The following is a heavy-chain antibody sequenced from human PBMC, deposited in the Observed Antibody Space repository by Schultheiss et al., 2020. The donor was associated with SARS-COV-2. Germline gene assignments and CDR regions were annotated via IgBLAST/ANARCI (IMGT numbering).Heavy chain of an antibody. D-gene: IGHD2-2*01. V-gene: IGHV1-2*02. Sequence: ASVKVSCKASGYTFTAYYMHWVRQAPGQGLEWMGWINPNSGGTNYAQKLQGRVTMTTDTSTSTAYMELRSLRSDDTAVYYCARGAAYCSSTSCYAGRYRNWGQGTLVTVSS. CDR1: GYTFTAYY. J-gene: IGHJ4*02. CDR2: INPNSGGT. CDR3: ARGAAYCSSTSCYAGRYRN.